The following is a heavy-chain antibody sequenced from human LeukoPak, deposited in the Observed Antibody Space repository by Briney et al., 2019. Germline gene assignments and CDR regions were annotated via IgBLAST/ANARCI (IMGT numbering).Heavy chain of an antibody. D-gene: IGHD6-13*01. V-gene: IGHV1-69*01. Sequence: ASVKVSCKASGGTFSSYAISWVRQAPGQGLEWMGGIIPIFGTANYAQKFQGRVTITADESTSTAYMELSSLRSEDTAVYYCSRDWAAAAGTHWGQGTLVTVSS. CDR2: IIPIFGTA. J-gene: IGHJ4*02. CDR1: GGTFSSYA. CDR3: SRDWAAAAGTH.